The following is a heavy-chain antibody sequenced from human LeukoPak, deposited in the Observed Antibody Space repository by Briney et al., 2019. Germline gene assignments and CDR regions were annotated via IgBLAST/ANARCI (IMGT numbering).Heavy chain of an antibody. CDR2: INNSGST. Sequence: SETLSLTCAVYGGSFSGYYWNWIRQTPGKGLEWIGEINNSGSTNYNPSLKSRVTISVDTSKNQFSLKLSSVTAADTAVYYCARGLISSSWRNNWFDPWGQGTLVTVSS. J-gene: IGHJ5*02. CDR1: GGSFSGYY. D-gene: IGHD6-13*01. CDR3: ARGLISSSWRNNWFDP. V-gene: IGHV4-34*01.